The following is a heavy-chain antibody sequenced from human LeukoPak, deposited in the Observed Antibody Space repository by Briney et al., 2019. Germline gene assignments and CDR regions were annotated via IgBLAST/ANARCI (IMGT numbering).Heavy chain of an antibody. Sequence: GESLKISCKGSGYSFTTYWIGWVRQMPGKGLEWMGIIRPDDSDTRYSPSFQGQVTISVDKSISTAYLQWNSLRASDTAMYYCARRYYQRSGTSNYFDYWAREPWSPSPQ. D-gene: IGHD3-10*01. CDR2: IRPDDSDT. CDR1: GYSFTTYW. V-gene: IGHV5-51*01. CDR3: ARRYYQRSGTSNYFDY. J-gene: IGHJ4*02.